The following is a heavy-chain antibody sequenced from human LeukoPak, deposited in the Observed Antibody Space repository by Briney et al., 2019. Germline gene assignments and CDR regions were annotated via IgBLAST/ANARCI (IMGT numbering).Heavy chain of an antibody. D-gene: IGHD6-13*01. CDR3: ARGRPGLASAGTYDF. CDR1: GYTFTNSD. V-gene: IGHV1-8*01. Sequence: GASVKVSCKASGYTFTNSDIHWVRQPPAQGLEWMGWMNRNSGKTGYARKFQGRVTMTKNTSISTAYMEVSSLGYEDTAIYYCARGRPGLASAGTYDFWGQGTLITVSS. J-gene: IGHJ4*02. CDR2: MNRNSGKT.